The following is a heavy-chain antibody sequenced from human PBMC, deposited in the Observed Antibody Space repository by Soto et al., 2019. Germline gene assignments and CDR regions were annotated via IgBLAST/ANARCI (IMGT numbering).Heavy chain of an antibody. Sequence: EVQLLESGGGLVQPGGSLRLSCAASGFTFSSYAMSWVRQAPGKGLEWVSAISGSGGSTYYADSVKGRFTISRDNSNNXXXXXXXXXXXXXXXXXXXXXXXXXXIAVAGXXXMDVWGQGTTVTVSS. CDR2: ISGSGGST. V-gene: IGHV3-23*01. J-gene: IGHJ6*02. CDR3: XXXXXXXIAVAGXXXMDV. CDR1: GFTFSSYA. D-gene: IGHD6-19*01.